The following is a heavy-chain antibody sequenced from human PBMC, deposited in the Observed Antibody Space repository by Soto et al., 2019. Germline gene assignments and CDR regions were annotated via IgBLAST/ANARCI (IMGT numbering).Heavy chain of an antibody. D-gene: IGHD2-2*01. V-gene: IGHV4-30-4*01. CDR1: GGSISSGYYY. CDR2: IYYSGST. CDR3: AREAVYCASTSCYLDYYGMDV. J-gene: IGHJ6*02. Sequence: PXETLSLTCTVSGGSISSGYYYWNWIRQPPGKGLEWIGFIYYSGSTYYNPSLKSRVTISVDTSSNQFSLKLSSVTAADAAVYYCAREAVYCASTSCYLDYYGMDVWGQGTTVTVSS.